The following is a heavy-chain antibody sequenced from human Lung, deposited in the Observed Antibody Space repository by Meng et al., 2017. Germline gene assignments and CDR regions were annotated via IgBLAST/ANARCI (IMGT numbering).Heavy chain of an antibody. CDR1: GGSISGSY. Sequence: QGRVQTGGAGGLGQAENRSRTGAVYGGSISGSYWSWIRQSPAKGLEWIGKINHGGSTNYNPSLESRVTRSVDTPKNQFSLRLTSMTVADTAVYYCARERHSTIIRGVIDFWGQGALVTVSS. CDR3: ARERHSTIIRGVIDF. CDR2: INHGGST. J-gene: IGHJ4*02. D-gene: IGHD3-10*01. V-gene: IGHV4-34*01.